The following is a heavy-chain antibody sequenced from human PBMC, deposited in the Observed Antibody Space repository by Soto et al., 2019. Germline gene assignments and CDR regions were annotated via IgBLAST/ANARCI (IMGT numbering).Heavy chain of an antibody. V-gene: IGHV4-34*01. CDR2: INHSGST. D-gene: IGHD2-15*01. Sequence: PSETLSLTCAVYGGSFSGYYWSWIRQPPGKGLEWIGEINHSGSTNYNPSLKSRVTISVDTSKNQLSLKLSSVTAADTAVSYCASVKGYCSGGSWINWFEPWAQGTLVSVSS. CDR3: ASVKGYCSGGSWINWFEP. CDR1: GGSFSGYY. J-gene: IGHJ5*02.